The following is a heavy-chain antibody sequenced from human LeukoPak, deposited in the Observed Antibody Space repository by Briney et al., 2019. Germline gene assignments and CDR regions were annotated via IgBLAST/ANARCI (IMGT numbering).Heavy chain of an antibody. Sequence: GGSLRLSCAASGFTFSSFGIHWVRQAPGKGPEWVALISYDGSNKYYSDSVKGRFTISRDNSKNTLYLQMNSLRAEDTAVYYCARDHLGRSAPRYAFDIWGEGTMATVSS. V-gene: IGHV3-30-3*01. J-gene: IGHJ3*02. CDR3: ARDHLGRSAPRYAFDI. CDR2: ISYDGSNK. CDR1: GFTFSSFG. D-gene: IGHD3-16*01.